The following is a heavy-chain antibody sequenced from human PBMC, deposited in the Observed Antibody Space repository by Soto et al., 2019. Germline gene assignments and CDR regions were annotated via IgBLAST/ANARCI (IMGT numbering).Heavy chain of an antibody. J-gene: IGHJ4*02. V-gene: IGHV1-18*01. CDR3: AREDPPTYGDYGVGYCDY. CDR1: GYTFTSYG. Sequence: QVQLVQSGAEVKKPGASVKVSCKASGYTFTSYGISWVRQAPGQGLEWMGWISAYNGNTNYAQKLQGRVTMTTDTSTSAVYREIKSLRSDDKAVYYCAREDPPTYGDYGVGYCDYWGQGTLLTVSS. D-gene: IGHD4-17*01. CDR2: ISAYNGNT.